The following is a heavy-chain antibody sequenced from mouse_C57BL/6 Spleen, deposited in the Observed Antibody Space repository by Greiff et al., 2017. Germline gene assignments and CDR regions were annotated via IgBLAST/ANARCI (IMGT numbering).Heavy chain of an antibody. CDR2: IDPEDGGT. V-gene: IGHV14-2*01. CDR3: ASKDYGSEEYFDD. Sequence: VQLQQSGAELVKPGASVKLSCTASGFNIKDYYMHWVKQRTEQGLEWIARIDPEDGGTKYAPKFQGKATLTADKSSNTAYLQLSSLTSEVTAVYSCASKDYGSEEYFDDWGTGTAVTVSS. D-gene: IGHD1-1*01. CDR1: GFNIKDYY. J-gene: IGHJ1*03.